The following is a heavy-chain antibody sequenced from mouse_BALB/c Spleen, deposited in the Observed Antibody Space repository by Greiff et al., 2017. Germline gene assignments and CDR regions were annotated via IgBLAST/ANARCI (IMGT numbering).Heavy chain of an antibody. CDR2: ISSGGSYT. J-gene: IGHJ2*01. CDR1: GFTFSSYA. V-gene: IGHV5-9-3*01. Sequence: DVQLVESGGGLVKPGGSLKLSCAASGFTFSSYAMSWVRQTPEKRLEWVATISSGGSYTYYPDSVKGRFTISRDNAKNTLYLQMSSLRSEDTAMYYCARHEGGYFDYWGQGTTLTVSS. CDR3: ARHEGGYFDY.